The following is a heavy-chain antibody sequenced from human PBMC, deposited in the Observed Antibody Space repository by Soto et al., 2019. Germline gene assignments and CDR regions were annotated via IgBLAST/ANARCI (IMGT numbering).Heavy chain of an antibody. D-gene: IGHD3-22*01. Sequence: EVQLLEAGGGSVQPGGSLRLSCAGSGFTFSSYAMSWVRQTPGKGLEWVSGISSSGSKTYYADSVKGRFTISRDNSKSTVYLQMNSLRAEDTAVYSCERMYYYDSTGYWRHFDYWGQGTLVTVSS. CDR3: ERMYYYDSTGYWRHFDY. V-gene: IGHV3-23*01. CDR1: GFTFSSYA. J-gene: IGHJ4*02. CDR2: ISSSGSKT.